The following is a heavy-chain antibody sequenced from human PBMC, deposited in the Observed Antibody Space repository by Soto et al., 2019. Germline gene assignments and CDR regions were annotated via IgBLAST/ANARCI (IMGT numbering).Heavy chain of an antibody. J-gene: IGHJ4*02. CDR3: ARGYSSSFPPYFDY. CDR2: INHSGST. Sequence: PSETLSLTCAFYCGSFIGYYWSWIRQPPGKGLEWIGEINHSGSTNYNPSLKSRVTISVDTSKNQFSLKLSSVTAADTAVYYCARGYSSSFPPYFDYWGQGTLVTVSS. V-gene: IGHV4-34*01. CDR1: CGSFIGYY. D-gene: IGHD6-6*01.